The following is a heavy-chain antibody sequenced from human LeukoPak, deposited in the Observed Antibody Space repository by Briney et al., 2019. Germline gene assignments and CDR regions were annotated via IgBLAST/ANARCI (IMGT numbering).Heavy chain of an antibody. J-gene: IGHJ4*02. CDR3: ASLWDY. CDR2: IKQDGSEI. V-gene: IGHV3-7*03. CDR1: GFTFSSYW. Sequence: GGSLRLSCAASGFTFSSYWMSWVRQAPGKGLQWVGHIKQDGSEIYYVDSVKGRFTVSRDNAKNSLYLQMNSLRAEDTAVYYCASLWDYWGQGTLVTVSS. D-gene: IGHD2-21*01.